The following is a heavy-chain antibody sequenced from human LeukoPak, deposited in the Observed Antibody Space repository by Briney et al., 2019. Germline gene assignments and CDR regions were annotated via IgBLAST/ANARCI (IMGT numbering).Heavy chain of an antibody. CDR2: IIPIFGTA. CDR1: GGTFSSYA. J-gene: IGHJ5*02. V-gene: IGHV1-69*13. CDR3: AIYCSGGSCYAQNWFDP. D-gene: IGHD2-15*01. Sequence: SVKVSCKASGGTFSSYAISWVRQPPGQGLEWMGGIIPIFGTANYAQKFQGRVTITADESTSTAYMELSSLRSEDTAVYYCAIYCSGGSCYAQNWFDPWGQGTLVTVSS.